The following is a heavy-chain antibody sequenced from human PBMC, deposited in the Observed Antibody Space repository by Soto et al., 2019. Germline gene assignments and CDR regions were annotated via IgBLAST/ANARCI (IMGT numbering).Heavy chain of an antibody. Sequence: EVQLVESGGGLIQPGGSLRLSCAASGFTVSSNYMSWVRQAPGKGLEWVSVIYSGGSTYYADSVKGRFTISRDNSKNTRNLQMNSMRAEDTAVYYCASGLGSSVYGDEAFDIWGQGTMVTDYS. J-gene: IGHJ3*02. CDR2: IYSGGST. CDR3: ASGLGSSVYGDEAFDI. CDR1: GFTVSSNY. V-gene: IGHV3-53*01. D-gene: IGHD3-22*01.